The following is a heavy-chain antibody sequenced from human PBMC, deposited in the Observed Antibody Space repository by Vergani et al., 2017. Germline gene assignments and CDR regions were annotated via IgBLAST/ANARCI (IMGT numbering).Heavy chain of an antibody. CDR3: ARDPLNVDTAMVPFDY. V-gene: IGHV1-46*01. D-gene: IGHD5-18*01. CDR2: INPSGGST. CDR1: GYTFTSYY. Sequence: QVQLVQSGAEVKKPGASVKVSCKASGYTFTSYYMHWVRQAPGQGLEWMGIINPSGGSTSYAQKFQGRVTMTSDTSTSTVYMELSSLRSEDTAVYYCARDPLNVDTAMVPFDYWGQGTLVTVSS. J-gene: IGHJ4*02.